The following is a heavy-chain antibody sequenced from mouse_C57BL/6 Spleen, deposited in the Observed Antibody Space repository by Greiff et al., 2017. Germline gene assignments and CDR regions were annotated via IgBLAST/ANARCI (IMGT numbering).Heavy chain of an antibody. Sequence: EVKLMESGGDLVKPGGSLKLSCAASGFTFSSYGMSWVRQTPDKRLEWVATISSGGSYTYYPDSVKGRFTISRDNAKNTLYLQMSSVTSEDTALYYCASADGSDCYAMYYWGQGTSVTVSS. CDR1: GFTFSSYG. CDR2: ISSGGSYT. CDR3: ASADGSDCYAMYY. V-gene: IGHV5-6*01. J-gene: IGHJ4*01.